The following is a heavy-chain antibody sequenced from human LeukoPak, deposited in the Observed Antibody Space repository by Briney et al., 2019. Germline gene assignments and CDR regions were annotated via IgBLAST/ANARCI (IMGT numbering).Heavy chain of an antibody. Sequence: SQTLSLTCAISGDSIFTNNVAWNWIRQSPSRGLEWLGRTYYRSKWSFDYAVSVESRITINADTSKNQFSLQLSSVTPEDTAVYYCARGKYTSFDNWGQGTRVPVSS. J-gene: IGHJ4*02. CDR1: GDSIFTNNVA. D-gene: IGHD6-6*01. V-gene: IGHV6-1*01. CDR2: TYYRSKWSF. CDR3: ARGKYTSFDN.